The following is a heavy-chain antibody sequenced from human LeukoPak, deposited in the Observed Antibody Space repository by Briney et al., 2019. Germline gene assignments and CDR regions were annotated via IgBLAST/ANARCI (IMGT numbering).Heavy chain of an antibody. CDR2: IYYSGST. CDR1: GGSISSSSYY. J-gene: IGHJ4*02. V-gene: IGHV4-39*07. CDR3: ARGSEYSSSWYVY. D-gene: IGHD6-13*01. Sequence: SETLSLTCTVSGGSISSSSYYWGWIRQPPGKGLEWIGSIYYSGSTYYNPSLKSRVTMSVDTSKNQFSLKLSSVTAADTAVYYCARGSEYSSSWYVYWGQGTLVTVSS.